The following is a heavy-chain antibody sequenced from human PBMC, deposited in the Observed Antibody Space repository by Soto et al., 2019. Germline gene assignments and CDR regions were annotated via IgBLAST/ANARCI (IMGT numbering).Heavy chain of an antibody. J-gene: IGHJ4*02. CDR3: ARARTSSAVDFDY. V-gene: IGHV4-59*01. CDR1: GGSISSYC. D-gene: IGHD6-19*01. CDR2: IYYTGNT. Sequence: PSETLALTCTVSGGSISSYCLSWIRQPPGKGLEWIGYIYYTGNTDYNPSLKSRVTISVDTSKNQFSLKPTSLTDADTAVYYCARARTSSAVDFDYWGQGTLVTVSS.